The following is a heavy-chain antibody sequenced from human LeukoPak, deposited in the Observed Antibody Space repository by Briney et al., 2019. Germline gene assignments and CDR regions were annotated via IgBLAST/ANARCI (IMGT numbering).Heavy chain of an antibody. D-gene: IGHD6-19*01. CDR1: GFTFSSYS. Sequence: PGGSLRLSCAASGFTFSSYSMNWVRQAPGKGLEWVSSISSSSSYIYYADSVKGRFTISRDNAKNSLYLQMNSLRAEDTAVYYCARGDLIAVAGPPLDYWGQGTLVTVSS. J-gene: IGHJ4*02. V-gene: IGHV3-21*01. CDR3: ARGDLIAVAGPPLDY. CDR2: ISSSSSYI.